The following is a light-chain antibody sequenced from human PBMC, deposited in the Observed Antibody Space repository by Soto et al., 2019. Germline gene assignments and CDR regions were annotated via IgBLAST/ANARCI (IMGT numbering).Light chain of an antibody. CDR2: GAS. V-gene: IGKV3-20*01. CDR3: KQSRT. CDR1: QSVSSSY. Sequence: EIVLTQSPGTLSLSPGERATLSCRASQSVSSSYLAWYQQKPGQAPRLLIYGASSRATGIPDRFSGSGSGTDFTLTISRLETEDFAEYYCKQSRTFGPGTKVEIK. J-gene: IGKJ1*01.